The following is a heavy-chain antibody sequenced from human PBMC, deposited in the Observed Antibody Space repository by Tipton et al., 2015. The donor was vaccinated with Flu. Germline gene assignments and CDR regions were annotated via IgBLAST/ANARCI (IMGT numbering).Heavy chain of an antibody. J-gene: IGHJ4*02. CDR2: VPYSGST. Sequence: TLSLTCTVSGDSISSSSYYWGWIRQPPGKGLEWIGSVPYSGSTYYNPSLKSRVIITVDTSKNRFSLKLTSVTAADTAVYYCGRSYYYGSGSYYNRAFDYWGQGTLVTVSS. CDR1: GDSISSSSYY. D-gene: IGHD3-10*01. V-gene: IGHV4-39*07. CDR3: GRSYYYGSGSYYNRAFDY.